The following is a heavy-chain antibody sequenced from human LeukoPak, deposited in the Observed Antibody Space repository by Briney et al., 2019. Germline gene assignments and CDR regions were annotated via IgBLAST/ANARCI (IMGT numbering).Heavy chain of an antibody. J-gene: IGHJ5*02. Sequence: PGGSLRLSCVASGLTFNRYWMSWLRQVPGKGLEWVANIKQDGTETHYVDSVKGRFTISRDNAKNSLYLQMNSLRDEDTAVYYCARDRAARLAIERNWFDPWGQGTLVTVSS. CDR3: ARDRAARLAIERNWFDP. V-gene: IGHV3-7*01. CDR1: GLTFNRYW. D-gene: IGHD6-6*01. CDR2: IKQDGTET.